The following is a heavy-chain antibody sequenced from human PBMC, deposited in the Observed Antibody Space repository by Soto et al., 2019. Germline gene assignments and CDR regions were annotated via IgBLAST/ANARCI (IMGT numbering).Heavy chain of an antibody. CDR2: ISSNGVGT. CDR3: ARRARSDFYYMDV. CDR1: GFTLSGYA. D-gene: IGHD3-10*01. V-gene: IGHV3-64*01. Sequence: EVQLAESGGGLAQPGGSLRLSCAASGFTLSGYAMDWVRQAPGKGLEYVSGISSNGVGTYYANSVQGRVTISRDNSKNTVYLQMGSLRPEDMVVYYCARRARSDFYYMDVWGKGTTVTVSS. J-gene: IGHJ6*03.